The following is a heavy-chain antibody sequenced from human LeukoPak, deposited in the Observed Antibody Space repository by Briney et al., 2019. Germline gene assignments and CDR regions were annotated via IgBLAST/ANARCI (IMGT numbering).Heavy chain of an antibody. CDR2: ISYDGSNK. D-gene: IGHD3-22*01. V-gene: IGHV3-30-3*01. Sequence: GGSLRLSCAASGFTFSSYAMHWVRQAPGKGLEGVAVISYDGSNKYYADSVKGRFTISRDNSKNTLYLQMNSLRAEDTAVYYCARDGDYYDSSKLDYWRQGTLVTVSS. CDR1: GFTFSSYA. J-gene: IGHJ4*02. CDR3: ARDGDYYDSSKLDY.